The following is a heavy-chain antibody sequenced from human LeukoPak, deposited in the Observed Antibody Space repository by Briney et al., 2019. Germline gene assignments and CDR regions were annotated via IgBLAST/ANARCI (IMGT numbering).Heavy chain of an antibody. J-gene: IGHJ4*02. D-gene: IGHD1-1*01. Sequence: PGGSLRLSCAASGFTLSSYGMHWVRQAPGKGLQWVAVISYDGSNKYYADSVKGRFTISRDNSKNTLYLQMNSLGADDTAVYYCAKGNWRYFDYWGQGTLVTVSS. CDR3: AKGNWRYFDY. V-gene: IGHV3-30*18. CDR1: GFTLSSYG. CDR2: ISYDGSNK.